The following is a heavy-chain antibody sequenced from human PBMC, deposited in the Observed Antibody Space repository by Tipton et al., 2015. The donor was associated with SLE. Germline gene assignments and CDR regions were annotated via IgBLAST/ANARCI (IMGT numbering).Heavy chain of an antibody. J-gene: IGHJ4*02. Sequence: TLSLTCTVSGGSISSYYWSWIRQPPGKGLEWIGYIYYSGSTNYNPSLKSRVTISVDTSKNQFSLKLSSVTAAETAVYYCARALGHTIFGVGYWGQGTLVTVSS. CDR3: ARALGHTIFGVGY. CDR1: GGSISSYY. CDR2: IYYSGST. D-gene: IGHD3-3*01. V-gene: IGHV4-59*01.